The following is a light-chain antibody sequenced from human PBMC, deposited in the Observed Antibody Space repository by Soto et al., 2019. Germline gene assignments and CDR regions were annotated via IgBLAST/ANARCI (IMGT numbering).Light chain of an antibody. CDR2: EVS. J-gene: IGLJ2*01. Sequence: QSALTQPPSASGSPGQSVTISCTGTSSDVGSYNYVSWYQQHPGKAPKLMIYEVSKRPSGVPDRFSGSKSGNTASLTVSGLQAEAEADYYCSSYAGSNNFVFGGGTKLTVL. CDR1: SSDVGSYNY. V-gene: IGLV2-8*01. CDR3: SSYAGSNNFV.